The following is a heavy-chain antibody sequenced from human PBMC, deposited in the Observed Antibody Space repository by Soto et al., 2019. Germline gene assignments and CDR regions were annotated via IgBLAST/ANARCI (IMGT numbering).Heavy chain of an antibody. CDR2: IYYSVST. CDR1: GGSISSSSYY. J-gene: IGHJ5*02. D-gene: IGHD5-18*01. CDR3: APTNGGYRYRYRNLRFDP. Sequence: SETLSLTCTVSGGSISSSSYYWGWVRQPPGKGLEWIGSIYYSVSTYYNPSLKSRVTISVDTSKNQFSLKLSSVTAADTAVYYRAPTNGGYRYRYRNLRFDPWGQAILVTVS. V-gene: IGHV4-39*01.